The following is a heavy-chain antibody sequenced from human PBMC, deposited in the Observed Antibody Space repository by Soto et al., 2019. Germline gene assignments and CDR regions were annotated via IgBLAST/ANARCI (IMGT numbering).Heavy chain of an antibody. CDR3: TKGGTARRYNISNVDFDY. CDR2: ISGSGATT. V-gene: IGHV3-23*01. J-gene: IGHJ4*02. D-gene: IGHD1-1*01. Sequence: GGSLRLSCAASGLIFSNYAMSWVRQAPGRGLEWVSAISGSGATTYYPDSVKGRFTISRDNSKNTLYLQMNNLRADDTAVYYCTKGGTARRYNISNVDFDYWGQGSLVTVSS. CDR1: GLIFSNYA.